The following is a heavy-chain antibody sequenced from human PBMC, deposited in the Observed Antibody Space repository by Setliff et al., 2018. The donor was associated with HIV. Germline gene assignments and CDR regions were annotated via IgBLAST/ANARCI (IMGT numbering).Heavy chain of an antibody. D-gene: IGHD6-19*01. CDR1: GGSISRGDYF. Sequence: SETLSLTCTVSGGSISRGDYFLSWIRQAPGKGLEWLGRIYYSGSAYYNPSLQSRVTISVDTSKNHVSLTLNSMTAADTAVYFCVRGPQWLVQKGRVYYFDYWGQGALVTVSS. CDR2: IYYSGSA. CDR3: VRGPQWLVQKGRVYYFDY. V-gene: IGHV4-30-4*08. J-gene: IGHJ4*02.